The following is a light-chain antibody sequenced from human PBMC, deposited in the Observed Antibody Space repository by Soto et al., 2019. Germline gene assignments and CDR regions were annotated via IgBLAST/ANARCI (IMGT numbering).Light chain of an antibody. V-gene: IGKV3-15*01. CDR1: QSVSSN. CDR3: QEYNNWPPWT. CDR2: GAS. Sequence: EIVMTQSPATLSVSPGERATLSCRASQSVSSNLAWYQQKPGQAPRLLIYGASTRATGIPARFSGSGSGTEFTLTNSSLQSEDFAVYYGQEYNNWPPWTFGQGTKVEIK. J-gene: IGKJ1*01.